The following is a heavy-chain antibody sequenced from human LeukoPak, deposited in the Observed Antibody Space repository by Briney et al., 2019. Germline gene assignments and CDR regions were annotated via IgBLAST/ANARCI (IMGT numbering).Heavy chain of an antibody. CDR1: GFTFNIYE. J-gene: IGHJ3*02. V-gene: IGHV3-48*03. CDR3: ARTYYDYVWGSYRYKGDAFDI. CDR2: ISSSGSTI. D-gene: IGHD3-16*02. Sequence: PGGSLRLSCAASGFTFNIYEMNWVRQAPGKGLEWVSYISSSGSTIYYADSVKGRFTISRDNAKNSLYLQMNSLRAEDTAVYYCARTYYDYVWGSYRYKGDAFDIWGQGTMVTVSS.